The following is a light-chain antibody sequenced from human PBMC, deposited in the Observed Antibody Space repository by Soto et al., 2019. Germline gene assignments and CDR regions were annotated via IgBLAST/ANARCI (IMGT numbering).Light chain of an antibody. J-gene: IGLJ1*01. CDR2: EGT. CDR1: SSDVGNYNL. V-gene: IGLV2-23*01. CDR3: CSYAGGRTYV. Sequence: QSALTQPTSVSGSPGQSITISCTGTSSDVGNYNLVSWYQQHPGRVPKLIIYEGTKRPSGVSNRFSGSKSGNTASLTISGLQAEDEADYYCCSYAGGRTYVFGPGTKVTVL.